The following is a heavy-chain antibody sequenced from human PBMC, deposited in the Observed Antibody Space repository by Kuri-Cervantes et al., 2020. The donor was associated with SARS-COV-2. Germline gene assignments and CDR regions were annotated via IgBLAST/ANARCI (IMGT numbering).Heavy chain of an antibody. V-gene: IGHV3-53*01. D-gene: IGHD3-16*01. CDR1: GFTVSSNY. J-gene: IGHJ5*02. CDR2: IYSGGST. Sequence: ETLSLTCAASGFTVSSNYMSWVRQAPGKGLEWVSLIYSGGSTYYADSVKGRFTISRDNSKNTLYLQMNSLRAEDTAVYCCARVRGDYVPWGQGTLVTVSS. CDR3: ARVRGDYVP.